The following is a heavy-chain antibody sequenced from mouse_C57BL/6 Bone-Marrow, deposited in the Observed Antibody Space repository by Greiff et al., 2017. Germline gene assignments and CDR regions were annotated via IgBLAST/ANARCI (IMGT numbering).Heavy chain of an antibody. J-gene: IGHJ4*01. CDR2: IYPRSGNT. V-gene: IGHV1-81*01. CDR1: GYTFTSYG. CDR3: ARPCGSNYAMDY. Sequence: VQLQQSGAELARPGASVKLSCKASGYTFTSYGISWVKQRTGQGLEWIGEIYPRSGNTYYNEKFKGKATLPADKSSSTAYMELRSLTSEDSAVYFCARPCGSNYAMDYWGQGTSVTVSS. D-gene: IGHD1-1*01.